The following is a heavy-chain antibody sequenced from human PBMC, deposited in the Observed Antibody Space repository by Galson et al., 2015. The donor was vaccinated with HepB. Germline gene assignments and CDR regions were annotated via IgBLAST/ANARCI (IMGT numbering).Heavy chain of an antibody. Sequence: SLRLSCAGSGFTFSSYAMTWVRQAPGKGLEWVSTISASGGTTYYADSVKGRFAISRDKTKNMLYLQMNSLRSDDTAVYYCARQVEMATPYYFDYWGQGTLVTVSS. V-gene: IGHV3-23*01. CDR2: ISASGGTT. CDR3: ARQVEMATPYYFDY. J-gene: IGHJ4*02. CDR1: GFTFSSYA. D-gene: IGHD5-24*01.